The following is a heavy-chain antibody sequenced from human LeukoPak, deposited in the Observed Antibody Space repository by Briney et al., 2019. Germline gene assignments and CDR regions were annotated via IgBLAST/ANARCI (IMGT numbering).Heavy chain of an antibody. D-gene: IGHD3-3*01. J-gene: IGHJ4*02. CDR2: IYYSGST. CDR1: GGSISSSSYY. CDR3: ARHVRFLEWLSSYYFDY. V-gene: IGHV4-39*01. Sequence: SETLSLTCTVSGGSISSSSYYWGWIRQPPGKGMEWIGSIYYSGSTYYNPSLKSRVTISVDTSKSQFSLRLTSVTAADTAVYYCARHVRFLEWLSSYYFDYWGQGTLVTVSS.